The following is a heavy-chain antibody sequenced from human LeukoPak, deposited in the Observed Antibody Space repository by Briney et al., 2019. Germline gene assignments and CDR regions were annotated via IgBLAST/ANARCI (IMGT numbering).Heavy chain of an antibody. V-gene: IGHV4-30-2*01. CDR1: GGSISSGGYS. CDR2: IYHSGST. CDR3: ARANSDFWSGYARGAFDY. J-gene: IGHJ4*02. D-gene: IGHD3-3*01. Sequence: SETLSLTCAVSGGSISSGGYSWSWIGQPTGRGLEGIGYIYHSGSTYYNPSLKSRVTISVDRSKNQFSLKLSSVTAADTAVYYCARANSDFWSGYARGAFDYWGQGTLVTVSS.